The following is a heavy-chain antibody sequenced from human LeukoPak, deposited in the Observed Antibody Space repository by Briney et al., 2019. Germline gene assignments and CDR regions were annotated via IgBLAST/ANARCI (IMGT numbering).Heavy chain of an antibody. CDR3: ARACAYQDCFDY. CDR1: GYSFTTYW. CDR2: IDPSDSYT. Sequence: GESLKISCKGSGYSFTTYWISWVRQMPGKGLEWMGRIDPSDSYTNYSPSFQGHVTISADKSFSTAYLQWTSLKASDTAMYYCARACAYQDCFDYWGQGTLVTVSS. V-gene: IGHV5-10-1*01. J-gene: IGHJ4*02. D-gene: IGHD3-16*01.